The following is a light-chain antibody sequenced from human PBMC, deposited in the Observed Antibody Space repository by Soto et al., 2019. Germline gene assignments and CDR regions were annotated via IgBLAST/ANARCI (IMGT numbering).Light chain of an antibody. CDR2: AAS. CDR1: QGIRNY. Sequence: DIQMTQSPSSLSASVGDRITITCRATQGIRNYLAWYQQTPGKVPKLLIYAASTLQAGVPSRFSGSGSGTDFTLTISCLQPEAVATYYCQQYKSAPFTFGPGTKVDFK. CDR3: QQYKSAPFT. J-gene: IGKJ3*01. V-gene: IGKV1-27*01.